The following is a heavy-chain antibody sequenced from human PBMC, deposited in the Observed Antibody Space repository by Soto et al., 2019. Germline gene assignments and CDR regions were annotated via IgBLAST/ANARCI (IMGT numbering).Heavy chain of an antibody. D-gene: IGHD3-3*01. J-gene: IGHJ6*02. V-gene: IGHV1-18*01. CDR3: ARAKTAIFGVVIGMDV. Sequence: QVQLVQSGAEVKKPGASVKVSCKASGYTFTSYGISGVRQPPGQGLEGMGWISAYNGNTNYAQKLQGRVTMTTDTSTSTAYMELRSLRSDDTAVYYCARAKTAIFGVVIGMDVWGQGTTVTVSS. CDR2: ISAYNGNT. CDR1: GYTFTSYG.